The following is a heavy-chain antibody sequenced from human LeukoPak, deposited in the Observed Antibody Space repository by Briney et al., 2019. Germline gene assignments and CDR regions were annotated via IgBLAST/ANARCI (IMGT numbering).Heavy chain of an antibody. CDR2: ISYDGSNK. CDR3: ARDWAVTPRYFDL. V-gene: IGHV3-30*03. Sequence: PGGSLRLSCAASGFTFSSYGMHWVRQAPGKGLEWVAVISYDGSNKCYADSVKGRFTISRDNSKNTLYLQMNSLRAEDTAVYYCARDWAVTPRYFDLWGRGTLVTVSS. CDR1: GFTFSSYG. D-gene: IGHD4-17*01. J-gene: IGHJ2*01.